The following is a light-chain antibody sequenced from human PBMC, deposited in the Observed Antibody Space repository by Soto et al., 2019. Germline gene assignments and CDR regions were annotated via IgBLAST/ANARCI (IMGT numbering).Light chain of an antibody. CDR1: QTISSW. V-gene: IGKV1-5*03. Sequence: DIQMTQSPSTLSGSVGDRVTITCRASQTISSWLAWYQQKPGKAPKLLIYKASTLKSGVPSRFSGSGSGTEFTLTISSLQPDDFATDYCQHYNCYSEAFGQRTKVELK. CDR3: QHYNCYSEA. CDR2: KAS. J-gene: IGKJ1*01.